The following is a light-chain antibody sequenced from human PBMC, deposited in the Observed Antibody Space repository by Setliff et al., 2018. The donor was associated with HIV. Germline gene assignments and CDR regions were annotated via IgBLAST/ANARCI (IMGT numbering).Light chain of an antibody. CDR2: DVT. V-gene: IGLV2-11*01. Sequence: QCALTQPRSVSGSPGQSVTISCTGTSSDVGGYNYVSWYQHLPGKAPKLMIYDVTKRPSGVPDRFSGSKSGNTASLTISGLQSEDEADYYCCSYAGSYTSLYVFGTGTKVTVL. CDR1: SSDVGGYNY. J-gene: IGLJ1*01. CDR3: CSYAGSYTSLYV.